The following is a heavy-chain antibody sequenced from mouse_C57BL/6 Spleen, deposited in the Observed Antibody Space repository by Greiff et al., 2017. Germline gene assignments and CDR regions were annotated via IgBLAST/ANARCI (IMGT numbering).Heavy chain of an antibody. D-gene: IGHD1-1*02. CDR2: INPNNGGT. CDR3: AKVGEVGYAMDY. J-gene: IGHJ4*01. CDR1: GYTFTDYN. Sequence: EVQLQQSGPELVKPGASVKIPCKASGYTFTDYNMDWVKQSHGKSLEWIGDINPNNGGTIYNQKFKGKATLTVDQSSSTAYMELRSLTSEDTAVYYCAKVGEVGYAMDYWGQGTSDTVSS. V-gene: IGHV1-18*01.